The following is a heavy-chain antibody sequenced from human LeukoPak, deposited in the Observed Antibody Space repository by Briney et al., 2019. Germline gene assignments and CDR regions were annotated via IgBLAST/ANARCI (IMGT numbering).Heavy chain of an antibody. CDR1: GYTFDEYG. J-gene: IGHJ6*04. CDR3: VFTAGSGSYYSLGYYGMDV. V-gene: IGHV1-69*13. Sequence: GASVKVSCKASGYTFDEYGINWVRQAPGQGLEWMGGIIPIFGTANYAQKFQGRVTITADESTSTAYMELSSLRSEDTAVYYCVFTAGSGSYYSLGYYGMDVWGKGTTVTVSS. D-gene: IGHD3-10*01. CDR2: IIPIFGTA.